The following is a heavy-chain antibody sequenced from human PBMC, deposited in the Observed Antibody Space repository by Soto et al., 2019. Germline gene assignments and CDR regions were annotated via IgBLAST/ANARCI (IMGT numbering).Heavy chain of an antibody. D-gene: IGHD3-16*01. CDR3: AKDGGAGNFYYYGADV. J-gene: IGHJ6*02. Sequence: PGGSLRLSCAASGFTFSNFGMHWVRQAPGKGLEWVAFISYAGGNKYYADSVEGRFTISRDNSKTLYLQMNSLRREDTAVYYCAKDGGAGNFYYYGADVWGQGTTVTVSS. CDR2: ISYAGGNK. V-gene: IGHV3-30*18. CDR1: GFTFSNFG.